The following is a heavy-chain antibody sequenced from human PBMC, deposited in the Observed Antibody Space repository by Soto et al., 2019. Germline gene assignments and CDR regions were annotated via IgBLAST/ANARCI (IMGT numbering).Heavy chain of an antibody. Sequence: SETLSLTCTVSGGSVSSGSYYWSWIRQPPGKGLEGIGYIYYSGSTNYNPSLKSRVTISVDTSKNQFSLKLSSVTAADTAVYYCARGNSYGYSDPEVDYWGQGTLVTVSS. J-gene: IGHJ4*02. CDR3: ARGNSYGYSDPEVDY. D-gene: IGHD5-18*01. CDR1: GGSVSSGSYY. CDR2: IYYSGST. V-gene: IGHV4-61*01.